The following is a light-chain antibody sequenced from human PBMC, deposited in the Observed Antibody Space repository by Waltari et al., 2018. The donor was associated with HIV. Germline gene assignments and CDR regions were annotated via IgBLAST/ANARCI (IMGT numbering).Light chain of an antibody. CDR3: SSYTSSSTLVV. CDR1: SRDVGGYNY. J-gene: IGLJ2*01. CDR2: DVS. V-gene: IGLV2-14*03. Sequence: QSALTPPASVSGSPGQSITISCTGTSRDVGGYNYFSWYQQHPGKAPKLMIYDVSNRPSGVSNRFSGSKSGNTASLTISGLQAEDEADYYCSSYTSSSTLVVFGGGTKLTVL.